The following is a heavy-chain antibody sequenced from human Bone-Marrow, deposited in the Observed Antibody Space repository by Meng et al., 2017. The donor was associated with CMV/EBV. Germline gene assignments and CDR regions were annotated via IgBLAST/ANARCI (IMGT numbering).Heavy chain of an antibody. V-gene: IGHV3-21*01. J-gene: IGHJ3*02. Sequence: GESLKISCAASGFTFSSYSMNWVRQAPGKGLEWVSSISSSSSYIYYADSVKGRFTISRDNSKNTLYLEMNSLRLEDTAMYYCAREGYSSGRAGAFDILGQGTMVTVSS. CDR1: GFTFSSYS. CDR2: ISSSSSYI. D-gene: IGHD6-19*01. CDR3: AREGYSSGRAGAFDI.